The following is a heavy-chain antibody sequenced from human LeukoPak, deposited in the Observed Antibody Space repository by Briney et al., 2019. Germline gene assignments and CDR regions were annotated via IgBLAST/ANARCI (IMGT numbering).Heavy chain of an antibody. Sequence: SETLSLTCTVSGGSISSSSYYWGWIRQPPGKGPEWIGSIYYSGTTYYNPSLKSRVTISVDTSKNQFSLKLSSVTAADTAVYYCARELSGSYGYWGQGTLVTVSS. J-gene: IGHJ4*02. D-gene: IGHD3-10*01. CDR2: IYYSGTT. CDR3: ARELSGSYGY. CDR1: GGSISSSSYY. V-gene: IGHV4-39*07.